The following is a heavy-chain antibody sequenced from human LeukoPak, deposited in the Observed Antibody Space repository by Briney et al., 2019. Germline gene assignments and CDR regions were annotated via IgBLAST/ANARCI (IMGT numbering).Heavy chain of an antibody. CDR1: GFTFSSYS. D-gene: IGHD3-22*01. CDR3: ARDGDSSGYYYYYYYGMDV. J-gene: IGHJ6*02. Sequence: PGGSLRLSCAASGFTFSSYSMNWVRQAPGKGLEWVSYISSSSSTIYYADSVKGRFTISRDNAKNSLYLQMDSLRAEDTAVYYCARDGDSSGYYYYYYYGMDVWGQGTTVTVSS. CDR2: ISSSSSTI. V-gene: IGHV3-48*01.